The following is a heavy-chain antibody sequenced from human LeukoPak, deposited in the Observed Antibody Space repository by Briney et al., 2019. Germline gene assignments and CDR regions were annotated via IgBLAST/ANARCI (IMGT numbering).Heavy chain of an antibody. J-gene: IGHJ5*02. D-gene: IGHD2-15*01. Sequence: GASVKVSCKASGYXFTGYYIHWVRQAPGQGLEWMGWINPNSGGTNYAQKFQGRVTMTRDTSISTAYMELNTLRSDDTAVYYCASVVGGTHCFDPWGQGTLVTVSA. CDR1: GYXFTGYY. CDR2: INPNSGGT. CDR3: ASVVGGTHCFDP. V-gene: IGHV1-2*02.